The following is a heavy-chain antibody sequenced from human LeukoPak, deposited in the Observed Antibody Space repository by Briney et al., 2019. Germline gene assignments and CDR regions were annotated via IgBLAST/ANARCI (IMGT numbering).Heavy chain of an antibody. V-gene: IGHV4-39*01. CDR3: ARPQSSAWSKNYYFDY. CDR2: SAYGGGT. J-gene: IGHJ4*02. CDR1: GGSVSSGNYF. D-gene: IGHD6-19*01. Sequence: SETLSLTCTVSGGSVSSGNYFWGWIRQPPGKGLEWIGSSAYGGGTYYTPSLKSRVTISVDTSKNQFSLRLTSVTAADTAVYYCARPQSSAWSKNYYFDYWGQGTLVTVSS.